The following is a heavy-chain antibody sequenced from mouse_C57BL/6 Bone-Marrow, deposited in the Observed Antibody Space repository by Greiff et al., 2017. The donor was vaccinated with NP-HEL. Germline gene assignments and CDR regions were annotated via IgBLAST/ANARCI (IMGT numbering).Heavy chain of an antibody. D-gene: IGHD2-1*01. CDR1: GYTFTDYY. V-gene: IGHV1-26*01. J-gene: IGHJ2*01. CDR2: INPNNGGT. CDR3: ARLDYGNHYFDY. Sequence: EVQLQQSGPELVKPGASVKISCKASGYTFTDYYMNWVKQSHGKSLEWIGDINPNNGGTSYNQKFKGKATLTVDKSSSTAYMELRSLTSEDSAVYYCARLDYGNHYFDYWGQGTTLTVSS.